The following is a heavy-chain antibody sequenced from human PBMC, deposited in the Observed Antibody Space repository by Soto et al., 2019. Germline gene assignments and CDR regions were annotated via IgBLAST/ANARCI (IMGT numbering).Heavy chain of an antibody. Sequence: TLSLTCTVSGGSISSSSYYWGWIRQPPGKGLEWIGSIYYSGSTYYNPSLKSRVTISVDTSKNQFSLKLSSVTAADTAVYYCAREGGSSAAGWFDPWGQGTLVTVSS. V-gene: IGHV4-39*02. CDR1: GGSISSSSYY. D-gene: IGHD6-13*01. CDR2: IYYSGST. J-gene: IGHJ5*02. CDR3: AREGGSSAAGWFDP.